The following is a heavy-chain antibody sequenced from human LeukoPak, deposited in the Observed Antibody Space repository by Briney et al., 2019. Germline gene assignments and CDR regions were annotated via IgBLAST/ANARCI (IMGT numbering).Heavy chain of an antibody. CDR3: ARVYGANSMRHFDL. CDR2: LYSGGAT. J-gene: IGHJ2*01. V-gene: IGHV3-53*01. Sequence: GGSLRLSCAASGFTVSNNYMTWVRQAPGKGLEWLSSLYSGGATHYADSVKGRFFISRDDSKDTLYLEMNNLRAEDTAVYYCARVYGANSMRHFDLWGRGTLVTVSS. CDR1: GFTVSNNY. D-gene: IGHD4-23*01.